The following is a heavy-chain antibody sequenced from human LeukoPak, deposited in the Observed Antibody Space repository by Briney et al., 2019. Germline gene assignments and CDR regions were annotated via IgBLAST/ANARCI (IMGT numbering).Heavy chain of an antibody. D-gene: IGHD2-2*01. CDR2: VFHSGST. J-gene: IGHJ4*02. Sequence: SETLSLTCTVSGGSISSSSYYWSWIRQPPGKVLEWIGSVFHSGSTYYNPSLKSRVTISVDTSKNHFSLNLRSVTAADTAVYYCARSLSTAGIDYWGQGTLVTVSS. V-gene: IGHV4-39*02. CDR3: ARSLSTAGIDY. CDR1: GGSISSSSYY.